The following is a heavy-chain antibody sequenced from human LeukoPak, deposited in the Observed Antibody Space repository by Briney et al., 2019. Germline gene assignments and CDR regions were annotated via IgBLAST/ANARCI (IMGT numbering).Heavy chain of an antibody. CDR2: IYYSGST. J-gene: IGHJ5*02. CDR3: GGHWYSSSLYLLAS. V-gene: IGHV4-59*08. Sequence: SETLSLTCTVSGGSISSYYWSWIRQPPGKGLEWIGYIYYSGSTNYNPSLKSLVTILVDTSKNQFPQKLSSVTAADEPGFYCGGHWYSSSLYLLASWGPGNLALVSS. D-gene: IGHD6-13*01. CDR1: GGSISSYY.